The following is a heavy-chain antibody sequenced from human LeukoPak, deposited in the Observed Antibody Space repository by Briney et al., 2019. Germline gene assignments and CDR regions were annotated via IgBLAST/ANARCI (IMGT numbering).Heavy chain of an antibody. Sequence: ASVKVSCKTSGYTFTDYYMHWVRQAPGQGLEWMGWINPNSGGTNYAQKFQGRVTMTRDTSISTAYMELSRLRSDDTAVYYCAVGLRYFDWLSNSDYWGQGTLVTVSS. CDR3: AVGLRYFDWLSNSDY. CDR1: GYTFTDYY. CDR2: INPNSGGT. V-gene: IGHV1-2*02. D-gene: IGHD3-9*01. J-gene: IGHJ4*02.